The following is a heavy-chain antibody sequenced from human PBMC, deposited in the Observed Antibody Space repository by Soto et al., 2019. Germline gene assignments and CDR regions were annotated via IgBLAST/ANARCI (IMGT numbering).Heavy chain of an antibody. CDR1: GYTFTSYY. D-gene: IGHD3-9*01. CDR3: ARDLIDYDILTGNDY. V-gene: IGHV1-46*03. J-gene: IGHJ4*02. CDR2: INPSGGST. Sequence: GASVKVSCKASGYTFTSYYMHWVRQAPGQGLEWMGIINPSGGSTSYAQKFQGRVTMTRDTSTSTVYMELSSLRSEDTAVYYCARDLIDYDILTGNDYWGQGTLVTVSS.